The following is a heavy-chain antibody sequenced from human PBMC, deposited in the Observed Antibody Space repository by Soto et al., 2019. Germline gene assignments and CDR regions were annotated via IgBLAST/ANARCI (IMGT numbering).Heavy chain of an antibody. CDR1: GFTFSYYW. J-gene: IGHJ6*02. V-gene: IGHV3-74*01. D-gene: IGHD3-16*02. CDR3: ARGTMITFGGVIVIPYYYYGMDV. CDR2: IHSDGTTT. Sequence: GGSLRLSCEASGFTFSYYWMHWVRQVPGKGLVWVSHIHSDGTTTTYADSVKGRFTISRDNAKNSLYLQMNSLRAEDTAVYYCARGTMITFGGVIVIPYYYYGMDVWGQGTTVTVSS.